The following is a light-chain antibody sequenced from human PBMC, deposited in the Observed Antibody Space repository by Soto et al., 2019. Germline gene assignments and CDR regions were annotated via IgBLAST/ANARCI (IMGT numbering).Light chain of an antibody. CDR2: DVS. V-gene: IGLV2-11*01. CDR3: CSYAGSYTLI. J-gene: IGLJ2*01. Sequence: QSALTQPRSVSGSPGQSVIVSCTGSSSDVGGYNYVSWYQQHPGKAPKLLISDVSNRASGVPDRFSGSKSGNTASLTISGLQPEDDAEYFCCSYAGSYTLIFGGGTKLTVL. CDR1: SSDVGGYNY.